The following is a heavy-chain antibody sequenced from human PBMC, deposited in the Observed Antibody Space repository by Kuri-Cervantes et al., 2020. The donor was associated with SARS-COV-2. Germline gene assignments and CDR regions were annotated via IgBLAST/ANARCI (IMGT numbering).Heavy chain of an antibody. Sequence: ESLKISCAASGFTFSNAWMNWVRQAPGKGLEWVGRIKSKTDGGTTDYAAPVKGRFTISRDDSKNTLYLQMNSLKTEDTAVYYCTTGYYDYVWGSYRPDAFDIWGQGTRVTVSS. J-gene: IGHJ3*02. V-gene: IGHV3-15*01. CDR1: GFTFSNAW. CDR2: IKSKTDGGTT. D-gene: IGHD3-16*02. CDR3: TTGYYDYVWGSYRPDAFDI.